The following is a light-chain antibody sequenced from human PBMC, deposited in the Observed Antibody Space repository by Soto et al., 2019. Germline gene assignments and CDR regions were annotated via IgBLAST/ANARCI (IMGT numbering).Light chain of an antibody. CDR3: SSYTSSSTYV. Sequence: QSVLNKPASVSGSPGQSITISCTGTSSDVGGYNYVSWYQQHPGKAPKLMIYDVSNRPSGVSNRFSGSKSGNTASLTISGLQAEDEADYYCSSYTSSSTYVFGTVTKVTVL. J-gene: IGLJ1*01. CDR1: SSDVGGYNY. CDR2: DVS. V-gene: IGLV2-14*01.